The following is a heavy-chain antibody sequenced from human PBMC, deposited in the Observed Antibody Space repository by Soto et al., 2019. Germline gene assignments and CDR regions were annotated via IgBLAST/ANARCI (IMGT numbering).Heavy chain of an antibody. CDR3: ARLLMWDYDILTGWDY. D-gene: IGHD3-9*01. J-gene: IGHJ4*02. Sequence: SETLSLTCTVSGGSISSSSYYWGWIRQPPGKGLEWIGSIYYSGSTYYNPSLKSRVTISVDTSKNQFSLKLSSVTAADTAVYYCARLLMWDYDILTGWDYWGQGTLVTVSS. V-gene: IGHV4-39*01. CDR1: GGSISSSSYY. CDR2: IYYSGST.